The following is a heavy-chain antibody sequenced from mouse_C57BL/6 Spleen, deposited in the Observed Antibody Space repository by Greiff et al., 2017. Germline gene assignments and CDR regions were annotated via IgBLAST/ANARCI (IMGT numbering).Heavy chain of an antibody. CDR1: VYSITSGNY. CDR2: ISYDGSD. V-gene: IGHV3-6*01. CDR3: ANPSRYSDYLFAY. D-gene: IGHD2-13*01. J-gene: IGHJ3*01. Sequence: EVKLEQSGPALVQPSQSPSLTCSVTVYSITSGNYCNWIRQFPGNKLEWMGYISYDGSDNSNPSLNNRISFTVDPSKNTFFLQLNSVTTECTAAYYFANPSRYSDYLFAYWGPGSMLTVSA.